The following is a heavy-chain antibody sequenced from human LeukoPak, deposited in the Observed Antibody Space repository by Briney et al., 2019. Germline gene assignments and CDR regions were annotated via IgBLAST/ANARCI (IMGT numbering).Heavy chain of an antibody. CDR2: TIPIFGTA. J-gene: IGHJ4*02. CDR1: GGTFSSYA. CDR3: ARVMDDSSGYYGYYYFDY. D-gene: IGHD3-22*01. Sequence: ASVKVSCKASGGTFSSYAISWVRQAPGQGLEWMGGTIPIFGTANYVQKFQGRVTITADESTSTAYMELSSLRSEDTAVYYCARVMDDSSGYYGYYYFDYWGQGTLVTVSS. V-gene: IGHV1-69*13.